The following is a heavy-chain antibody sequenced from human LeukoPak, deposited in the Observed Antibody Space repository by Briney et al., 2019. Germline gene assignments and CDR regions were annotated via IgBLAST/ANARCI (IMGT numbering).Heavy chain of an antibody. CDR1: GGSFSGYY. D-gene: IGHD5-12*01. V-gene: IGHV4-34*01. J-gene: IGHJ4*02. CDR2: INHSGST. CDR3: ARGASGYDRGPWSD. Sequence: SETLSLTCAVYGGSFSGYYWSWIRQPPGKGLEWIGEINHSGSTNYNPSLKSRVTISVDTSKNQFSLKLSSVTAADTAVYYCARGASGYDRGPWSDWGQGTLVTVSS.